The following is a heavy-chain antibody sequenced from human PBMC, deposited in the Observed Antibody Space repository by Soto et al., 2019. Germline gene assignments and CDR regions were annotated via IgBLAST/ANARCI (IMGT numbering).Heavy chain of an antibody. CDR2: INRSGDTK. D-gene: IGHD2-8*01. V-gene: IGHV3-48*03. CDR1: GFTFSTYE. J-gene: IGHJ4*02. Sequence: GGSLRLSCAASGFTFSTYEMNWVRQAPGKGLQWVSYINRSGDTKHYADSAKGRFTISRDNAKNSLYLQMNSLRAEDTALYYRVGVNGYFESWGQGTLVTVSS. CDR3: VGVNGYFES.